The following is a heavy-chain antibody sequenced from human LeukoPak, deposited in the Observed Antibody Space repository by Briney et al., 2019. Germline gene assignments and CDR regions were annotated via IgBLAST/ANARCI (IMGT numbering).Heavy chain of an antibody. CDR1: GGSVSSGSYY. CDR3: ARGNCSGGSCYYGY. CDR2: IYYSGST. J-gene: IGHJ4*02. Sequence: SETLSLACTVSGGSVSSGSYYWSWIRQPPGKGLEWIVYIYYSGSTNYNPSLKSRVTISADTSKNQFSLKLSSVTAADTAVYYCARGNCSGGSCYYGYWGQGTLVTVSS. V-gene: IGHV4-61*01. D-gene: IGHD2-15*01.